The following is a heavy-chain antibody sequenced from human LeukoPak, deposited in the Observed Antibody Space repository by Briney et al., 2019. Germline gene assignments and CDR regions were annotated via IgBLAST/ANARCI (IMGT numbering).Heavy chain of an antibody. CDR1: GGTFSSYA. Sequence: SVKVSCKASGGTFSSYAISWVRQAPGQGLEWMGGIIPIFGTANYAQKFQGRVTITADESTSTAYMELSSLRSEDTAVYYCASAPSAVDAFDIWGQGTMVTVSS. V-gene: IGHV1-69*13. CDR3: ASAPSAVDAFDI. J-gene: IGHJ3*02. CDR2: IIPIFGTA.